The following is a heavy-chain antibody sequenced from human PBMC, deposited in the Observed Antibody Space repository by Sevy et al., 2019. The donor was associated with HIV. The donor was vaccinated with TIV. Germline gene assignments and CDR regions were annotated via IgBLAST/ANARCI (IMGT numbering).Heavy chain of an antibody. D-gene: IGHD5-12*01. CDR3: TRVPGDGYNSPSFDY. V-gene: IGHV3-74*01. J-gene: IGHJ4*02. CDR2: IKNDGSST. Sequence: GGSLRLSCAASGFTFSSYWMHWARQAPGKGLVWVARIKNDGSSTRYADFVKGRFTISRDNAKNTLYLQMNSLRAGDMGAYYCTRVPGDGYNSPSFDYWGRGTLVTVSS. CDR1: GFTFSSYW.